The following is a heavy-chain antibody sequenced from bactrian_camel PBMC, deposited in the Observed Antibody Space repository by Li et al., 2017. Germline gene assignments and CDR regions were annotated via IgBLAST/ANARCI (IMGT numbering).Heavy chain of an antibody. Sequence: HVQLVESGGGSVQAGGSLTLSCAASGNIDDSIVMAWFRQTPGQMREGVAAIDISTGRTYYADSVKGRFTISRDNAKNTLYLQMNSLETEDTAMYYCAAEGPGCEAMTPDEYNFEGQGTQVTVS. J-gene: IGHJ4*01. CDR1: GNIDDSIV. V-gene: IGHV3S54*01. CDR3: AAEGPGCEAMTPDEYNF. D-gene: IGHD4*01. CDR2: IDISTGRT.